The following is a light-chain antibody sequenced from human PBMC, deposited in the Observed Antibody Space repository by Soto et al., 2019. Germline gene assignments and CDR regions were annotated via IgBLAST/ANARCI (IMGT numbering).Light chain of an antibody. CDR1: QSVLYSSSNKNY. CDR3: QQYYSTPRLT. CDR2: WAS. J-gene: IGKJ4*01. V-gene: IGKV4-1*01. Sequence: DIVMTQSPDSLAVSLGERATINCKSSQSVLYSSSNKNYLAGYHQKPGQPPKLLIYWASTRESGVPDRFSGSGSGTDFTLTISSLQAEDVAVYYCQQYYSTPRLTFGGGTKVEIK.